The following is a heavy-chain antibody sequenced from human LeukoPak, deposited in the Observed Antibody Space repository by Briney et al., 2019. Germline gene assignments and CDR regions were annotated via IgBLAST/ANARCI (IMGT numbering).Heavy chain of an antibody. V-gene: IGHV3-11*01. Sequence: GGSLRLSYAASGFTVSDYYMSWIRQAPGKGLEWVSYISSSGTTIYYADSVKGRFTISRDNAKNSLYLQMNSLRAEDTAVYYCARRRDSGSLQHFDYWGQGTLVTVSS. CDR3: ARRRDSGSLQHFDY. CDR2: ISSSGTTI. J-gene: IGHJ4*02. CDR1: GFTVSDYY. D-gene: IGHD1-26*01.